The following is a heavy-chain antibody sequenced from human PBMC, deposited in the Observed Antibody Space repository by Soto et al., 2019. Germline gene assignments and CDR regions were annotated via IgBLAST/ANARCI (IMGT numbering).Heavy chain of an antibody. CDR3: AKDRSFLDVEIAMSWGN. V-gene: IGHV3-23*01. D-gene: IGHD5-18*01. J-gene: IGHJ4*02. Sequence: GGSLRLSCAASGFTFSSFAMTWVRQAPGKGLDWVSSISGGNGRTYYADSVKGRFTISRDNSKNTLYLQMDSLRAEDTALYYCAKDRSFLDVEIAMSWGNWGQGTLVTVSS. CDR2: ISGGNGRT. CDR1: GFTFSSFA.